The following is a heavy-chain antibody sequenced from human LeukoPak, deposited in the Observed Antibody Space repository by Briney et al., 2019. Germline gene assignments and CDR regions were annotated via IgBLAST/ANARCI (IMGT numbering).Heavy chain of an antibody. Sequence: GGSLRLSCATSGFTFRNYDMHWVRQASGKGLEWVSAIDTAGDRSYPVSAKGRFTISRENAKSSLYLQMNNLRAGDTAVYYCARGGSLYDASYYYYLDVWGKGTRVTVSS. CDR3: ARGGSLYDASYYYYLDV. V-gene: IGHV3-13*01. D-gene: IGHD2/OR15-2a*01. CDR1: GFTFRNYD. CDR2: IDTAGDR. J-gene: IGHJ6*03.